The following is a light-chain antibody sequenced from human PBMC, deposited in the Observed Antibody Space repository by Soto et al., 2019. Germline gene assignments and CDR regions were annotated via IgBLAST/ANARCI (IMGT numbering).Light chain of an antibody. V-gene: IGKV3-15*01. Sequence: IVVAQCTATMSLSPGERATLSCGASQTVSSSYLAWYQQKPGQAPRLLIYGASTRATGIPARFSGSGSGTEFTLTISSLQSEDFAVYYCQQYSNWPPLTFGQGTRLEIK. CDR2: GAS. J-gene: IGKJ5*01. CDR1: QTVSSSY. CDR3: QQYSNWPPLT.